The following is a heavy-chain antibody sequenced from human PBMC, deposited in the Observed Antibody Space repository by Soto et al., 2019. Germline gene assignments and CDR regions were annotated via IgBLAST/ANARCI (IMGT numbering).Heavy chain of an antibody. Sequence: QVQLVQSGAEVKKPGSSVKVSCKASGGTFSSYAISWVRQAPGQGLEWMGGIIPIFGTANYAQKFQGRVTMTADEATSTAYRELSSLRSEDTAVYYCARAGIVGATTVGTGPGWFDPWGQGTLVTVSS. D-gene: IGHD1-26*01. V-gene: IGHV1-69*01. CDR2: IIPIFGTA. J-gene: IGHJ5*02. CDR3: ARAGIVGATTVGTGPGWFDP. CDR1: GGTFSSYA.